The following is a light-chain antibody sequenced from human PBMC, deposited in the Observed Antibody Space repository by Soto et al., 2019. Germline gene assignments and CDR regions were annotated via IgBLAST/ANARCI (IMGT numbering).Light chain of an antibody. CDR3: QQYDISPRT. J-gene: IGKJ1*01. CDR2: GPS. Sequence: EIVLTQSPGTLSLSPGERATLSCRASQSISSSYLAWYQQKPGQAPRLLIYGPSSRATGIPDRFSGSGSGTDFTLTINRLEPEDFAVYYCQQYDISPRTFGQGTKVEIK. CDR1: QSISSSY. V-gene: IGKV3-20*01.